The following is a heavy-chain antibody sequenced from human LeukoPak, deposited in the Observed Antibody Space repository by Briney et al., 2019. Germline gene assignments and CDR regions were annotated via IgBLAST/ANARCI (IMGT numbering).Heavy chain of an antibody. CDR1: GDSVSSNSAG. V-gene: IGHV6-1*01. Sequence: SQTLSLTCAISGDSVSSNSAGWNWIGQSPWRGLEWLGCTNYRSKWYNDYAVSVKSRITINPDTSKNQFSLQLNSVTPEDTAVYYCARVSIQLSYYGMDVWGQGTTVTVPS. J-gene: IGHJ6*02. D-gene: IGHD5-18*01. CDR2: TNYRSKWYN. CDR3: ARVSIQLSYYGMDV.